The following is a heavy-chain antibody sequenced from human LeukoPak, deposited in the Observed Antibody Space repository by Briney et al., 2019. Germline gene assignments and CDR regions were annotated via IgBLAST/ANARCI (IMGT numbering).Heavy chain of an antibody. D-gene: IGHD5-12*01. CDR3: ARDTVDGPFVTSLDY. Sequence: PGGSLTLSCSASGFTFSTYEVNWVRQTPGKGLEWVAHIISGGTTQYYADSVRGRFTVSRDNAKNSLYLHMNSLRAEDTAVYYCARDTVDGPFVTSLDYWGQGARVTVSS. CDR1: GFTFSTYE. J-gene: IGHJ4*02. V-gene: IGHV3-48*03. CDR2: IISGGTTQ.